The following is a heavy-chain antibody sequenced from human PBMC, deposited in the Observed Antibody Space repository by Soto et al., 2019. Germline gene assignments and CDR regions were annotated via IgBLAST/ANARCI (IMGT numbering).Heavy chain of an antibody. CDR2: ISGSGGST. D-gene: IGHD1-1*01. J-gene: IGHJ2*01. V-gene: IGHV3-23*01. Sequence: GESLRLSCAASGFTFSSYAMNWVRQAPGKGLEWVSVISGSGGSTYYADSVKGRFTISRDNSKNTLYLQMNSLRAEDTAVYYCAKRTTGWYFDLWGRGTLVTVSS. CDR1: GFTFSSYA. CDR3: AKRTTGWYFDL.